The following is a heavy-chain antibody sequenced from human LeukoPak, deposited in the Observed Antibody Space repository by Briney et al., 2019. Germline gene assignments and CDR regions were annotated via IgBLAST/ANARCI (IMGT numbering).Heavy chain of an antibody. D-gene: IGHD3-3*01. CDR1: GGTFSSYA. CDR3: ARETAIFGVVTFDP. J-gene: IGHJ5*02. CDR2: IIPIFGTA. V-gene: IGHV1-69*13. Sequence: SVKVSCKASGGTFSSYAISWARQAPGQGLEWMGGIIPIFGTANYAQKFQGRVTITADESTSTAYMELSSLRSEDTAVYYCARETAIFGVVTFDPWGQGTPVTVSS.